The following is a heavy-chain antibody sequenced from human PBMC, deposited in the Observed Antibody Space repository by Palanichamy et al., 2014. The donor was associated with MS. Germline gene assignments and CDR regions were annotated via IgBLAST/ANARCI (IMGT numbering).Heavy chain of an antibody. J-gene: IGHJ4*02. CDR2: INPSGGST. CDR3: AREHPETRGYYFDY. Sequence: QVQLVQSGAEVKKPGASVKVSCKASGYTFASHYIHWVRQAPGQGPEWMGIINPSGGSTDYAQKFQGRITMTRDTSTSTVYMALSSLTSEDTAVYYCAREHPETRGYYFDYWGQGTLVTVSS. CDR1: GYTFASHY. D-gene: IGHD3-10*01. V-gene: IGHV1-46*01.